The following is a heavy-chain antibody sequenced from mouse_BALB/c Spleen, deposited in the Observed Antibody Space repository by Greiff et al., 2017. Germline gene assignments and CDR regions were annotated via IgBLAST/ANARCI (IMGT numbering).Heavy chain of an antibody. J-gene: IGHJ2*01. CDR2: INPSSGYT. V-gene: IGHV1-4*01. D-gene: IGHD2-3*01. CDR1: GYTFTSYT. CDR3: ARGGRDGYYFDY. Sequence: QVQLKESGAELARPGASVKMSCKASGYTFTSYTMHWVKQRPGQGLEWIGYINPSSGYTNYNQKFKDKATLTADKSSSTAYMQLSSLTSEDSAVYYCARGGRDGYYFDYWGQGTTLTVSS.